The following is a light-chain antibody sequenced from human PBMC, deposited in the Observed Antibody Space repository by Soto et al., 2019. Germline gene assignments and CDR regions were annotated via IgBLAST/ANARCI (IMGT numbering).Light chain of an antibody. CDR1: QSVGSK. V-gene: IGKV3-15*01. J-gene: IGKJ4*01. CDR3: QQSNSWPPT. CDR2: GAS. Sequence: EIVMTQSPATLSVSPGERVTLSCRPSQSVGSKLAWYQQKPGQPPRLLIHGASTRATGVPARFRGSGSGTEFTLTISSLQSEDPALYYCQQSNSWPPTFGGGTKVEI.